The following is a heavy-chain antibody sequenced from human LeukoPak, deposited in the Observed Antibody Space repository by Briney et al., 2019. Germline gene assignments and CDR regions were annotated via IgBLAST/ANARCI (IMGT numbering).Heavy chain of an antibody. J-gene: IGHJ3*02. Sequence: GGSLRLSCGASVFTFNNYGMLWVRQAPGKGLEWVALIWYDGTNKYYGDSVKGRFTISRDNSKNTLYLQMNSLRAEDTAVYYCARGIFGALAVATFDIWGQGTMVTVSS. CDR3: ARGIFGALAVATFDI. CDR1: VFTFNNYG. D-gene: IGHD3-10*02. CDR2: IWYDGTNK. V-gene: IGHV3-33*01.